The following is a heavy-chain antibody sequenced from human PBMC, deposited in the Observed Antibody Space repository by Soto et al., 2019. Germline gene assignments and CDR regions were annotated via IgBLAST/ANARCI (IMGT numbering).Heavy chain of an antibody. CDR1: GFTFSSYG. CDR2: ISYDGSNK. Sequence: GGSLRLSCAASGFTFSSYGMHWVRQAPGKGLEWVAVISYDGSNKYYADSVKGRFTISRDNSKNTLYLQMNSLRAEDTAVYYCAKEVGYCSGGSCYSYYYYYMDVWGKGTTVTVSS. D-gene: IGHD2-15*01. J-gene: IGHJ6*03. CDR3: AKEVGYCSGGSCYSYYYYYMDV. V-gene: IGHV3-30*18.